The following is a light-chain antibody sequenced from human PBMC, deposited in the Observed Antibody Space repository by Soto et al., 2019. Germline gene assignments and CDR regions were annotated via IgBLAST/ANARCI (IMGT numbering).Light chain of an antibody. J-gene: IGKJ1*01. CDR1: QSNSSW. CDR2: DVS. V-gene: IGKV1-5*01. Sequence: DTSLSQSLYTLFASVGARVTLTCLASQSNSSWLAWYQQKPGKAPKLLIYDVSSLESGVPSRFSGSGSGTEFTLTISSLHADDFGTYYCQQYLTLPWTFGLGTKVDIK. CDR3: QQYLTLPWT.